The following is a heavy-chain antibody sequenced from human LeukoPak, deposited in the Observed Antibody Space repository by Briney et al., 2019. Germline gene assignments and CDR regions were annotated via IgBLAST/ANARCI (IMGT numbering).Heavy chain of an antibody. CDR3: ARETSGYGVFDY. Sequence: GRSLRLSCAASGFTFKNYGMHWVRQAPGKGLEWVAVIWYDGSNQYYADSVKGRFTISRDNSKNTLYLQMNSLRAEDTAVYYCARETSGYGVFDYWGQGTLVTVSS. D-gene: IGHD3-3*01. CDR2: IWYDGSNQ. CDR1: GFTFKNYG. V-gene: IGHV3-33*01. J-gene: IGHJ4*02.